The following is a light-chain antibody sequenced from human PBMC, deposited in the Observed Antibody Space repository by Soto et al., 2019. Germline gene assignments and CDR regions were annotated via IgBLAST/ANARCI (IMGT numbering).Light chain of an antibody. V-gene: IGKV1-5*01. CDR1: QSISSW. Sequence: DIQITQSPSTLSASVGDRVTITCRASQSISSWLAWYQQKPGKAPKLLIYAASSLQSGVPSRFNGSGSGTEFTLTISSLQSEDFASYYCLQDYGDSWTFGQGTKVDIK. J-gene: IGKJ1*01. CDR2: AAS. CDR3: LQDYGDSWT.